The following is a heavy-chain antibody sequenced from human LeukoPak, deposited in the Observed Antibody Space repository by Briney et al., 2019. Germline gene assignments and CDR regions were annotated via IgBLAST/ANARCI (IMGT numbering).Heavy chain of an antibody. CDR3: ARTVGTHRFDY. CDR1: GGSISSSDYY. CDR2: IYYNGNT. V-gene: IGHV4-39*01. Sequence: SETLSLTCTVSGGSISSSDYYWGWIRQPQGERLEWIGTIYYNGNTYYTPSLQSRVIISVDTSKNQFSLKLTSVTAPDTAVYYCARTVGTHRFDYWGQGILVTVSS. J-gene: IGHJ4*02. D-gene: IGHD4-23*01.